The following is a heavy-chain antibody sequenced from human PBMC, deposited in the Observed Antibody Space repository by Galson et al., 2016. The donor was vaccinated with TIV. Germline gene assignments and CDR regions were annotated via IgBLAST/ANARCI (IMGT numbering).Heavy chain of an antibody. J-gene: IGHJ4*02. CDR2: ILPFFGTA. D-gene: IGHD2/OR15-2a*01. CDR1: GGILRSYA. CDR3: ARTTSALIQFGYYFEY. Sequence: SVKVSCKASGGILRSYAINWVRQAPGQGLEWMGRILPFFGTANYAQKFQGKVTITADEATMTAYMELSSLKSEDTAVYYCARTTSALIQFGYYFEYWGQGTLVTVSS. V-gene: IGHV1-69*13.